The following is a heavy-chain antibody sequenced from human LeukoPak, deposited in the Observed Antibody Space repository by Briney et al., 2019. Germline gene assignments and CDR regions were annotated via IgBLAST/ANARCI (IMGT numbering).Heavy chain of an antibody. J-gene: IGHJ4*02. CDR2: INAGNGNT. Sequence: ASVKVSCKASGYTFTSYAMHWVRQAPGQRLEWMGWINAGNGNTKYSQKFQGRVTITRDTSASTAYMELSSLRSEDTAVYYCARAVAGIKYYFDYWGQGTLVTVSS. CDR1: GYTFTSYA. V-gene: IGHV1-3*01. CDR3: ARAVAGIKYYFDY. D-gene: IGHD6-19*01.